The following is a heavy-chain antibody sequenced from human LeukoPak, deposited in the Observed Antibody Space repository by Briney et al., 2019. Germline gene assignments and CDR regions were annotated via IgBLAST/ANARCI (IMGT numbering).Heavy chain of an antibody. Sequence: GGSLRLSCAASGFTVSSNYMNWVRQAPGKGLEWVSVIYSGGSTYYADSVKGRFTISRDNSKNTLYLQMNSLKAEDTAVYYCARSRYGTTWSSSWEFDYWGQGTLVTVSS. CDR3: ARSRYGTTWSSSWEFDY. D-gene: IGHD6-13*01. J-gene: IGHJ4*02. V-gene: IGHV3-66*01. CDR2: IYSGGST. CDR1: GFTVSSNY.